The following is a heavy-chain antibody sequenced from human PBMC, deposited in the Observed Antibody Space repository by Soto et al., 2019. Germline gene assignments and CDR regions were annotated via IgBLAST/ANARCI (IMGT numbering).Heavy chain of an antibody. J-gene: IGHJ4*02. Sequence: LETLLHTCTVSGGSIIAYSWSWIRQPPGKGLEWIGNIHYNGNTKYNPSLKSRVTMSLDTSKNQFSLRLISVTAADTAKYFCAREGNLGRWLQPLDFWGQGTLVTVSS. D-gene: IGHD5-12*01. CDR2: IHYNGNT. CDR1: GGSIIAYS. V-gene: IGHV4-59*01. CDR3: AREGNLGRWLQPLDF.